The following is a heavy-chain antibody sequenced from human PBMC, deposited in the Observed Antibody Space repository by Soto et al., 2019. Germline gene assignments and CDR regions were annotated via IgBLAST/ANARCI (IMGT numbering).Heavy chain of an antibody. V-gene: IGHV4-59*01. J-gene: IGHJ4*02. CDR2: VHNSGTT. Sequence: QVHLQESGPGLVKPSETLSLSCTVSGGSISVYYWNWIRQPPGKGLEWIGYVHNSGTTSYNPSFGSRVTMSLDTSKHQFSLPLTSVTAADTAVYYCARRWSGTDYWGQGTLVTGSS. D-gene: IGHD3-10*01. CDR1: GGSISVYY. CDR3: ARRWSGTDY.